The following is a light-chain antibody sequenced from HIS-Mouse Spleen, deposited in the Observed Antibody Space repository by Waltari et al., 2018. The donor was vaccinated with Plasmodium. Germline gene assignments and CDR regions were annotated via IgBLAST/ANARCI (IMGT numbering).Light chain of an antibody. CDR1: QSISRY. Sequence: DIQMTQSPSSLSASVGDRVTITCRASQSISRYLNWYQQKPGKAPKPLIYAASSLQSGVPSRFSGSGSGTDFTLTISSLQPEDFATYYCQQNYNTWTFGQGTKVEIK. J-gene: IGKJ1*01. V-gene: IGKV1-39*01. CDR2: AAS. CDR3: QQNYNTWT.